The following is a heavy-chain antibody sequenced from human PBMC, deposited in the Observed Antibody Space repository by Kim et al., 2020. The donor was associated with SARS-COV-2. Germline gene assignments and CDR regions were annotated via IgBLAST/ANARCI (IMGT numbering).Heavy chain of an antibody. J-gene: IGHJ4*02. Sequence: VKGRFTISRDNSRNTLYLQMNSLRAEDTAVYYCAPGGAYCGGDCYSPFDYWGQGTLVTISS. CDR3: APGGAYCGGDCYSPFDY. D-gene: IGHD2-21*02. V-gene: IGHV3-23*01.